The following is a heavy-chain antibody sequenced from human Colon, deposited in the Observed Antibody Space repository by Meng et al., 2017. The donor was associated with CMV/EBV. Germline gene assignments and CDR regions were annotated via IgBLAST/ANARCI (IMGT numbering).Heavy chain of an antibody. D-gene: IGHD3-10*01. CDR3: ARGGYYGSGRDWFDP. J-gene: IGHJ5*02. Sequence: SETLSLTCTVSGASINNNTFYWAWIRQPPGKGLKWIGTAYYSGSTYYAPSLKSRLTMSVDTSKNQFSLKLSSVTAADTAVYYCARGGYYGSGRDWFDPRGQGTLVTVSS. V-gene: IGHV4-39*07. CDR2: AYYSGST. CDR1: GASINNNTFY.